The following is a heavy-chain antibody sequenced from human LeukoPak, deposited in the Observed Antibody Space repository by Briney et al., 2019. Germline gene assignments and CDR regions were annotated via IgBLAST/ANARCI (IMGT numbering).Heavy chain of an antibody. D-gene: IGHD6-13*01. V-gene: IGHV3-74*01. CDR2: INSDGSST. Sequence: GGSLRLSCAASGFTFTNHWMHWVRQAPGKGLVWVSRINSDGSSTSFADSVKGRFTISRDNAKNTLYLQMNSLRAEDTAVYYCARAISHSNYGVDVWGRGTTVTVSS. J-gene: IGHJ6*02. CDR3: ARAISHSNYGVDV. CDR1: GFTFTNHW.